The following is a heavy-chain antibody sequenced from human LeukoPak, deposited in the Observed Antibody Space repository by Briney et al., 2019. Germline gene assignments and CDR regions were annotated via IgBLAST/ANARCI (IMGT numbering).Heavy chain of an antibody. CDR3: AKDKSYSELYHFDY. Sequence: GGSLRLSCAASGFTFSTYWMTWVRQAPGKGLEWMAFIRFDGTVAEYGDSVKGRFTISRDNSQNILFLQMNSLRPEDTAVYYCAKDKSYSELYHFDYWGQGALVTVSS. D-gene: IGHD3-3*01. V-gene: IGHV3-30*02. J-gene: IGHJ4*02. CDR2: IRFDGTVA. CDR1: GFTFSTYW.